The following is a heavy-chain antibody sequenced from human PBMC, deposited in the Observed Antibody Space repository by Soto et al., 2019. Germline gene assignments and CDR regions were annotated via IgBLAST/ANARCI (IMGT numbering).Heavy chain of an antibody. D-gene: IGHD6-13*01. CDR3: ARGAGDSSWYLLAY. Sequence: ASVKVSCKASGYTFSTYGISWVRQAPGQGLEWMGWISTYNGNTDYAQKLQGRVTMTTDTSTSTAYMELRSLTSDDTAVYYCARGAGDSSWYLLAYWGQGTPVTVSS. CDR2: ISTYNGNT. V-gene: IGHV1-18*01. J-gene: IGHJ4*01. CDR1: GYTFSTYG.